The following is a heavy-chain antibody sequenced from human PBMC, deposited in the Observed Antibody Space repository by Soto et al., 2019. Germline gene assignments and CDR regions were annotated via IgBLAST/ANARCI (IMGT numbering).Heavy chain of an antibody. CDR2: INHSGST. V-gene: IGHV4-34*01. D-gene: IGHD3-22*01. CDR1: GGSFSGYY. Sequence: SETLSLTCAVYGGSFSGYYWSWIRQPPGKGLEWIGEINHSGSTNYNPSLKSRVTISVDTSKNQFSLKLSSVTAADTAVYYCARSSGYSDDAFDIWGQGTMVTVSS. J-gene: IGHJ3*02. CDR3: ARSSGYSDDAFDI.